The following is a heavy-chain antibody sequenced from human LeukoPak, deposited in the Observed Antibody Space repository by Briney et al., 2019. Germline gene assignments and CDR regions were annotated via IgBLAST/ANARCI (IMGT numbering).Heavy chain of an antibody. CDR3: AKDFHYYDSSGYYYGLFDY. V-gene: IGHV3-23*01. J-gene: IGHJ4*02. Sequence: GGSLRLPCAASGFTFSSYAMSWVRQAPGKGLEWVSAISGSGGSTYYADSVKGRFTISRDNSKNTLYLQMNSLRAEDTAVYYCAKDFHYYDSSGYYYGLFDYWGQGTLVTVSS. CDR1: GFTFSSYA. CDR2: ISGSGGST. D-gene: IGHD3-22*01.